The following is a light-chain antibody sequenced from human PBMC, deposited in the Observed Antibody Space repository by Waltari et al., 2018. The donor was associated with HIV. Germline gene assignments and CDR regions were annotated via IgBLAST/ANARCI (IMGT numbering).Light chain of an antibody. CDR1: QSVTSTY. V-gene: IGKV3-20*01. J-gene: IGKJ1*01. CDR2: GAS. Sequence: ELVLTQSPGTLPLYPGERATLYCRASQSVTSTYLAWYQHKPGQAPRLLMYGASNRATGTPDRFSGSGSGTDFTLTISRLEPEDFAVYYCQQYDTSPQWTFGQGTKVEI. CDR3: QQYDTSPQWT.